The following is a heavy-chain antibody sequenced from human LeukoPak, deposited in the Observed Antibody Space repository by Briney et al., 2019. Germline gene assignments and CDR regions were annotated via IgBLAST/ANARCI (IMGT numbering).Heavy chain of an antibody. CDR1: GFTFSSYA. V-gene: IGHV3-64*01. CDR3: ARVLAMVRGVIDY. CDR2: ISSNGGST. Sequence: GGSLRLSCAASGFTFSSYAMNWIRQDPGKGLEYVSAISSNGGSTHYANSVKGRFTISRDNSKNTLYLQMNSLRAEDTAVYYCARVLAMVRGVIDYWGQGTLVTVSS. J-gene: IGHJ4*02. D-gene: IGHD3-10*01.